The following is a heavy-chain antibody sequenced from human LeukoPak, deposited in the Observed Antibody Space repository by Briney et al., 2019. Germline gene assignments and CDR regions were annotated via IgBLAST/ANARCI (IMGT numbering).Heavy chain of an antibody. D-gene: IGHD3-22*01. Sequence: PGRSLRLSCAASGFIFSNYGMHWVRQAPGKGLEWVVAIWYDGSDKYYADSAKGRFTISRDNSKNTVYLQMNSLRAEDTAVYYCATGLYESSGVFDYWGQGTPVTVSS. CDR2: IWYDGSDK. CDR3: ATGLYESSGVFDY. V-gene: IGHV3-33*03. J-gene: IGHJ4*02. CDR1: GFIFSNYG.